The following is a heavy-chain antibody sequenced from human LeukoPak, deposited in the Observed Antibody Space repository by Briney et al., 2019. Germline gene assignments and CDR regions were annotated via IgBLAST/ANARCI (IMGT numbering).Heavy chain of an antibody. V-gene: IGHV3-33*01. CDR1: GFTFSSYG. Sequence: GGSLRLSCAASGFTFSSYGMHWVRQAPGKGLEWVAVIWYDGSNKYYADSVKGRFTISRDNSKNTLYLQMNSLRAEDTAVYCCARSWYDSSGYYYPNDLDYWGQGTLVTVSS. J-gene: IGHJ4*02. CDR2: IWYDGSNK. CDR3: ARSWYDSSGYYYPNDLDY. D-gene: IGHD3-22*01.